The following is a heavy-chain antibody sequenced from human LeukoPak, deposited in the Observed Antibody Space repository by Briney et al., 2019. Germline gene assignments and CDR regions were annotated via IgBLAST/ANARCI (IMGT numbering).Heavy chain of an antibody. CDR2: FYSSGST. J-gene: IGHJ3*01. V-gene: IGHV4-4*07. CDR3: ARGKSAVHDAFDV. Sequence: SETLSLTCTVSGGSISSFYWSWIRQPAGKGLEWIGRFYSSGSTNYNPSLKSRVTMSVDTSKNQFSLKLNSVTAADTAVYYCARGKSAVHDAFDVWGQGTMVTVSS. CDR1: GGSISSFY. D-gene: IGHD4-17*01.